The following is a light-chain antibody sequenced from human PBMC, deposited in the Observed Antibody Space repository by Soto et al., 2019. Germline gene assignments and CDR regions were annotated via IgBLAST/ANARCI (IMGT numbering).Light chain of an antibody. CDR3: QQYNSYWT. Sequence: GSRGPIPCWARDSISSWLAWYQQKPGKAPKLLIYDASSLESGVPSRFSGSGSGTEFTLTISSLQPDDFATYYCQQYNSYWTFGQGTKVAIK. CDR2: DAS. J-gene: IGKJ1*01. CDR1: DSISSW. V-gene: IGKV1-5*01.